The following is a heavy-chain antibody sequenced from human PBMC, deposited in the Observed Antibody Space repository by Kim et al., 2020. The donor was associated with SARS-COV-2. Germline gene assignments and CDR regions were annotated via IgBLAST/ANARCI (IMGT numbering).Heavy chain of an antibody. V-gene: IGHV4-59*09. CDR3: ARGAPVDY. CDR2: SGST. Sequence: SGSTNYNPSLKSRVTISVDTSKNQFSLKLSSVTAADTAVYYCARGAPVDYWGQGTLVTVSS. J-gene: IGHJ4*02.